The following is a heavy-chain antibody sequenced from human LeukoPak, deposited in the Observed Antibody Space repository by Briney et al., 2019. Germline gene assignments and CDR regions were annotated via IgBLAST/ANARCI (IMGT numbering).Heavy chain of an antibody. CDR3: VSPRGFSYGYFDY. D-gene: IGHD5-18*01. CDR1: GGSISSSGAY. Sequence: SETLSLTCTVSGGSISSSGAYWGWIRQPPGKGLEWIGSIYYSKNTYYNPSLKSRVTISADTSKNQFSLTLGSVSATDTAVYYCVSPRGFSYGYFDYWGQGTLVTVSS. CDR2: IYYSKNT. V-gene: IGHV4-39*01. J-gene: IGHJ4*02.